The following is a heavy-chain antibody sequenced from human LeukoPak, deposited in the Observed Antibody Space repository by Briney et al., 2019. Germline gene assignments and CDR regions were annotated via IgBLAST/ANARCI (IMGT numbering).Heavy chain of an antibody. CDR3: ARVGDREMATIFSSPVGVLDY. Sequence: SVKVSCKASGGTFSSYAISWVRQAPGQGLEWMGGIIPIFGTANYAQKFQGRVTITADESTSTAYMELSSLRSEDTAVYYCARVGDREMATIFSSPVGVLDYWGQGTLVTVSS. CDR1: GGTFSSYA. V-gene: IGHV1-69*13. CDR2: IIPIFGTA. J-gene: IGHJ4*02. D-gene: IGHD5-24*01.